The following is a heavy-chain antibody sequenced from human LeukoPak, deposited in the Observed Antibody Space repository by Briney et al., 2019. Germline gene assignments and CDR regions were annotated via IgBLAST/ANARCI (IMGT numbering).Heavy chain of an antibody. CDR1: GYTFTSYG. J-gene: IGHJ4*02. V-gene: IGHV1-18*01. Sequence: ASVKVSCKASGYTFTSYGISWVRQAPGQGLEWMGWISAYNGNTNYAQKLQGRVTMTTDTSTSTAYMELSSLRSEDTAVYYCASNLLGYCSGGSCDGGGYWGQGTLVTVSS. CDR2: ISAYNGNT. D-gene: IGHD2-15*01. CDR3: ASNLLGYCSGGSCDGGGY.